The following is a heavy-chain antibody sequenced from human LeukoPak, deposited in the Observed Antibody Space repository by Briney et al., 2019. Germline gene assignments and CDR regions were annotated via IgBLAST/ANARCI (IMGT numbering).Heavy chain of an antibody. CDR3: ARFYYDILTGYYYSDY. CDR2: SNPNNGDT. D-gene: IGHD3-9*01. V-gene: IGHV1-2*02. J-gene: IGHJ4*02. CDR1: GYSLTDYL. Sequence: ASVHVSYPPSGYSLTDYLMHWVRQAPRQGLEWMGWSNPNNGDTHYPPKLQGRVTMIRDTSISTAYMELSRLRSDDTAVYYCARFYYDILTGYYYSDYWGQGTLVTVSS.